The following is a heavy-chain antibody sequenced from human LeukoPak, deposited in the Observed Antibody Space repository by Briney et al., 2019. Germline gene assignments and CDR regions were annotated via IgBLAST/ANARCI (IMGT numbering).Heavy chain of an antibody. CDR3: ARARITMVRGVIGSWFDP. V-gene: IGHV4-34*01. J-gene: IGHJ5*02. Sequence: KPSETLSLTCAVYGGSFSGYYWSWIRQPPGKGLEWIGEINHSGSTNYNPSLKSRVTISVDTSKNQFSLKLSSVTAADTAVYYCARARITMVRGVIGSWFDPWGQGALVTVSS. CDR2: INHSGST. D-gene: IGHD3-10*01. CDR1: GGSFSGYY.